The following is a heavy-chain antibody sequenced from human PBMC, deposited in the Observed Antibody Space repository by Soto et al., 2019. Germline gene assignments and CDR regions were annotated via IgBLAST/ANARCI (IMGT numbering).Heavy chain of an antibody. CDR2: ISGSGGST. CDR3: AKAIFGYCGSDCHAAPYYYYGMDV. V-gene: IGHV3-23*01. Sequence: PGGCLRLSCAAAGFTFSSYAMSWVRQAPGRGLEWVSAISGSGGSTYYADSVKGRFTISRDNAKNTLYLQMNSLRADDTAVYYCAKAIFGYCGSDCHAAPYYYYGMDVWGQGTTVSVSS. D-gene: IGHD2-21*02. CDR1: GFTFSSYA. J-gene: IGHJ6*02.